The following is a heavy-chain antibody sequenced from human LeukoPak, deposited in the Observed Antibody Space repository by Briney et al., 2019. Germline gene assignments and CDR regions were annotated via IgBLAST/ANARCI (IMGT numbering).Heavy chain of an antibody. V-gene: IGHV1-69*05. CDR3: ARATLGYCSGGSCYSPFYYYYYMDV. Sequence: SVKVSCKASGGTFSSYAISWVRQAPGQGLEWMGGIIPIFGTANYAQKFESRVTITTDESTSTAYLELSSLRSEDTAVYYCARATLGYCSGGSCYSPFYYYYYMDVWGKGTTVTVSS. D-gene: IGHD2-15*01. J-gene: IGHJ6*03. CDR1: GGTFSSYA. CDR2: IIPIFGTA.